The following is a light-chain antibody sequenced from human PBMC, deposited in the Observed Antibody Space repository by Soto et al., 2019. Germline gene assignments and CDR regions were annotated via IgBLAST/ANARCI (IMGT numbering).Light chain of an antibody. Sequence: EVVLTQSPGTLSLSPGERATLSCRASQSVSSNYVAWYQQIPGQTPRLLIYGASSRATGIPDRFSGSGSGTDFTLTISRLEPEDFAVYYCQQHGSSPWMFGQGTQVDIK. V-gene: IGKV3-20*01. CDR2: GAS. CDR1: QSVSSNY. CDR3: QQHGSSPWM. J-gene: IGKJ1*01.